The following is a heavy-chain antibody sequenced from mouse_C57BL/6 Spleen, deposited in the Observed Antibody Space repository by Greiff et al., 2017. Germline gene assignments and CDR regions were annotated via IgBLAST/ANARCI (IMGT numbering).Heavy chain of an antibody. J-gene: IGHJ4*01. CDR2: IWSGGST. V-gene: IGHV2-2*01. D-gene: IGHD2-5*01. CDR1: GFSLTSYG. CDR3: ARNWDSNYVNYAMDY. Sequence: VQLVESGPGLVQPSQSLSITCTVSGFSLTSYGVHWVRQSPGKGLEWLGVIWSGGSTDYNAAFISRLSISKDNSKSQVFFKMNSLQADDTAIYYCARNWDSNYVNYAMDYWGQGTSVTVSS.